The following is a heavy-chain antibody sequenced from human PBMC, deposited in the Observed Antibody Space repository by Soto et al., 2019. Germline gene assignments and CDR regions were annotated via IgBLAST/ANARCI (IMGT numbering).Heavy chain of an antibody. D-gene: IGHD5-12*01. Sequence: GGSLRLSCAASGFTFSSYAMSWVRQAPGKGLEWVSASSGSGGSTYYADSVKGRFTISRDNSKNTLYLQMHSLLAEDTAVYYCAKDRDRVGYISGGLDYWGQGTLVTVSS. CDR2: SSGSGGST. CDR3: AKDRDRVGYISGGLDY. J-gene: IGHJ4*02. CDR1: GFTFSSYA. V-gene: IGHV3-23*01.